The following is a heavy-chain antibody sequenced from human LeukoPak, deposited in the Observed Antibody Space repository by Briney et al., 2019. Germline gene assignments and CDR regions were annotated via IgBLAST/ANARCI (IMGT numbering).Heavy chain of an antibody. D-gene: IGHD3-22*01. CDR2: IYSGGSS. V-gene: IGHV3-66*01. CDR3: AIGSPMTRRFFDY. Sequence: GGSLRLSCAASGFTVSSNYMSWVRQAPGKGLEWVSGIYSGGSSDYADSVKGRFTISRDNSKNTLYLQMNSLRAEDTAVYYCAIGSPMTRRFFDYWSQGTLVTVSS. J-gene: IGHJ4*02. CDR1: GFTVSSNY.